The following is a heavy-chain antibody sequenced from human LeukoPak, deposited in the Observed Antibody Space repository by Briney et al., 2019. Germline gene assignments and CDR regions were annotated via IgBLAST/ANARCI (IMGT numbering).Heavy chain of an antibody. D-gene: IGHD7-27*01. CDR1: GFTFNKYT. CDR2: VLYDGSKK. Sequence: PAGSLRLSCAASGFTFNKYTMHWVRQAPGQGLEWVGVVLYDGSKKNNADSVKGRFTISRDNSKNMMYVQMNSLRPEDTALYYCARDNWGGAFDIWGQGTMVTVSS. CDR3: ARDNWGGAFDI. V-gene: IGHV3-30-3*01. J-gene: IGHJ3*02.